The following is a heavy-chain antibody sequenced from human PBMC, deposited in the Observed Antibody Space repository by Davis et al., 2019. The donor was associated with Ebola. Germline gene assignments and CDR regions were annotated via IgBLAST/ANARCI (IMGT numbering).Heavy chain of an antibody. CDR2: IAWDDDK. D-gene: IGHD6-13*01. V-gene: IGHV2-70*01. J-gene: IGHJ3*02. CDR1: GFSLSTSGMC. CDR3: ARIRYSSSWLRGAFDI. Sequence: SGPTLAKPTQTLTLTCPFSGFSLSTSGMCVSWIRQPPGKALEWLALIAWDDDKYYSTSLKTRLTISKDTSKNQVVLTMTNMDPVDKATYYCARIRYSSSWLRGAFDIWGQGTMVTVSS.